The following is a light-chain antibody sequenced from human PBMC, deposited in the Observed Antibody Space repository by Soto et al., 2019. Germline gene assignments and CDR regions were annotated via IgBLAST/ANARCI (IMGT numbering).Light chain of an antibody. J-gene: IGLJ1*01. CDR2: NNN. CDR1: SSNIGSNY. V-gene: IGLV1-47*02. Sequence: QSVLTQPPSASGTPGQGVTISCSGSSSNIGSNYVYWYQQLPGTAPKLLIYNNNQRPSGVPDRFSASKSGTSASLAIRGLRSDDEADYYCSSWDGSLSGYVFGAGTKLPS. CDR3: SSWDGSLSGYV.